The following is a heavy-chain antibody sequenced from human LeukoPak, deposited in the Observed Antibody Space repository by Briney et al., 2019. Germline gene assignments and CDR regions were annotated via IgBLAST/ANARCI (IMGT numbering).Heavy chain of an antibody. D-gene: IGHD3-10*01. V-gene: IGHV4-30-4*01. J-gene: IGHJ4*02. Sequence: PSETLSLTCTVSGDSISSGDYYWNWIRQPPGKGLEWIGYIYYSGSTNYNPSLRSRVTMSVDASKSQFSLKLNSVTVADTALYYCVRWYYYGSGRRQFDYWGQGTLVTVSS. CDR2: IYYSGST. CDR1: GDSISSGDYY. CDR3: VRWYYYGSGRRQFDY.